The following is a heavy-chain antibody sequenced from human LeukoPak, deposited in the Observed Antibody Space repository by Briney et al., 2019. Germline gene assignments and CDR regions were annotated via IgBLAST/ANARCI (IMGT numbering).Heavy chain of an antibody. CDR2: ISAYNGNT. V-gene: IGHV1-18*01. CDR1: GYTFTSYG. Sequence: ASVKVSCKASGYTFTSYGISWVRQAPGQGLEWMGWISAYNGNTNYAQKLQGRVTMTTDTSTSTAYMELRSLRSDDTAVYYCARGGYCSSTSCPYGDNWLDPWGQGTLVTVSS. J-gene: IGHJ5*02. D-gene: IGHD2-2*01. CDR3: ARGGYCSSTSCPYGDNWLDP.